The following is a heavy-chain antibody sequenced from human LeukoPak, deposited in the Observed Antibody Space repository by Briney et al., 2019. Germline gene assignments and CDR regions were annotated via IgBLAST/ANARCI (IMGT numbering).Heavy chain of an antibody. CDR1: GGSISSGGYY. CDR2: IYYSGST. D-gene: IGHD3-22*01. J-gene: IGHJ1*01. V-gene: IGHV4-31*03. CDR3: ASTAYYYDSSGYEYFQH. Sequence: PSETLSLTCTVSGGSISSGGYYWSWIRQHPGKGLEWIGYIYYSGSTYYNPSLKSRVTISVDTSKNQFSLKLSSVTAADTAVYYCASTAYYYDSSGYEYFQHWGQGTLVTVSS.